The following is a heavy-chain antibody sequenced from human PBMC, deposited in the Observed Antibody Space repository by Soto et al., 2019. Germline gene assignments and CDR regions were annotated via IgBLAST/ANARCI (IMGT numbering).Heavy chain of an antibody. CDR1: GGTFSSYA. Sequence: SLQVSCKASGGTFSSYAISWVRQAPGQGLEWMGGIIPIFGTANYAQKFQGRVTITADESTSTAYMELSSLRSEDTAVYYCARENMAKHTMDYSNYSDAFAIWGQGTMVT. CDR3: ARENMAKHTMDYSNYSDAFAI. J-gene: IGHJ3*02. CDR2: IIPIFGTA. V-gene: IGHV1-69*13. D-gene: IGHD4-4*01.